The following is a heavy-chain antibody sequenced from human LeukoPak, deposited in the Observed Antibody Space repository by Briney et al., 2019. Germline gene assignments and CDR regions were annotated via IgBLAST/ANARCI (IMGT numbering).Heavy chain of an antibody. V-gene: IGHV4-59*01. CDR2: ISDDGST. Sequence: SETLSLTCTVSGGSITSYYWSWIRQPPGRGLEWIGYISDDGSTNYNPSLKSRVSLSVDTSKNQFSLNLTSVTAADTAVYFCARASTTFDDWGQGTLVTVSS. CDR1: GGSITSYY. CDR3: ARASTTFDD. D-gene: IGHD1-14*01. J-gene: IGHJ4*02.